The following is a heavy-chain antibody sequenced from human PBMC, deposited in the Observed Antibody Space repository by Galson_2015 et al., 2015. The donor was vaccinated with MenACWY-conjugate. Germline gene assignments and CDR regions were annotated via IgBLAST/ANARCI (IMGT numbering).Heavy chain of an antibody. Sequence: CAISGDSVSSNSAAWNWIRQSPSRGFEWLGRTCYRSQWHYDYAVSVKGRMTINPDTSKNEISLQLHSVTPEDTAVYYCAREGSSRYHSDYFCCASWGQGTLVTVSS. CDR2: TCYRSQWHY. CDR3: AREGSSRYHSDYFCCAS. CDR1: GDSVSSNSAA. J-gene: IGHJ5*02. V-gene: IGHV6-1*01. D-gene: IGHD3-22*01.